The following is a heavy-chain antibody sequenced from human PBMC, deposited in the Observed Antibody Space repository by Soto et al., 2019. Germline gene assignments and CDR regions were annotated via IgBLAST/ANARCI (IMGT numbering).Heavy chain of an antibody. V-gene: IGHV3-23*01. CDR1: GFTFSSYA. CDR2: ISGSGGST. D-gene: IGHD6-13*01. Sequence: GGSLRLSCAASGFTFSSYAMSWVRQAPGKGLEWVSAISGSGGSTYYADSVKGRFTISRDNSKNTLYLQMNSLRAEDTAVYYCAKVVGSSWYHYYYYGMDVWGQGTTVTVSS. J-gene: IGHJ6*02. CDR3: AKVVGSSWYHYYYYGMDV.